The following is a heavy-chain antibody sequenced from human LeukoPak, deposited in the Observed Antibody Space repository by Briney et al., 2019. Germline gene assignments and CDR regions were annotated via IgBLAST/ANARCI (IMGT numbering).Heavy chain of an antibody. J-gene: IGHJ6*02. V-gene: IGHV3-30*03. CDR1: GFTFSSYG. Sequence: GGSLRLSCAASGFTFSSYGIHWVRQAPGKGLEWVAAISYDGSSKYYADSVKGRFTISRDNYKNTLYLQMNSLRAEDTAVYYCARDQGVVVHGKYHYYGMDVWGQGTTATVSS. CDR2: ISYDGSSK. CDR3: ARDQGVVVHGKYHYYGMDV. D-gene: IGHD3-22*01.